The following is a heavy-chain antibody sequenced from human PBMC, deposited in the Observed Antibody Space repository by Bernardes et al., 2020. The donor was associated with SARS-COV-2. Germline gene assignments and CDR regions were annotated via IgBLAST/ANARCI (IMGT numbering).Heavy chain of an antibody. Sequence: GGSLRLSCSTSGFNFRDFGLNWVRLSPGGGLQWIAFMSGSGLSSYYTESVKGRFTVSRDDADNRFYLQLNNLRAEDSGLYFCAREHFHELGFFFFDHWGQGARITVSS. CDR1: GFNFRDFG. J-gene: IGHJ4*02. CDR2: MSGSGLSS. V-gene: IGHV3-48*03. D-gene: IGHD3-3*02. CDR3: AREHFHELGFFFFDH.